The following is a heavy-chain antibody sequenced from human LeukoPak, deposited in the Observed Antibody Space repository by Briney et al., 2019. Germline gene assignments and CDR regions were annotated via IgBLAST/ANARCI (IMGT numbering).Heavy chain of an antibody. Sequence: SETLSLTCTVSNGSISSSAYYWGWVRPSPGKGLQWIGSVYFSGITYYNESLKSRLTISVDKSNNQFSLKVRSVTAADTAVYYCARSSEGRYYYDSSGYSYYYYYMDVWGKGTTVTISS. D-gene: IGHD3-22*01. CDR2: VYFSGIT. V-gene: IGHV4-39*07. J-gene: IGHJ6*03. CDR3: ARSSEGRYYYDSSGYSYYYYYMDV. CDR1: NGSISSSAYY.